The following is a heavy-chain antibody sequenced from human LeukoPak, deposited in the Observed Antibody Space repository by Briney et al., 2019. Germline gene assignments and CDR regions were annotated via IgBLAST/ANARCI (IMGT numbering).Heavy chain of an antibody. Sequence: HPGGSLRLSCAASGFTFEEHVMHWVRQAPGKGLEWVSGITWNSANILYADSVKGRFTISRDNAKNSLYPQMNSLRPEDTALYYCAKDMRDYDVFTGYFPFDYWGQGTLVAVSS. J-gene: IGHJ4*02. V-gene: IGHV3-9*01. CDR1: GFTFEEHV. CDR3: AKDMRDYDVFTGYFPFDY. CDR2: ITWNSANI. D-gene: IGHD3-9*01.